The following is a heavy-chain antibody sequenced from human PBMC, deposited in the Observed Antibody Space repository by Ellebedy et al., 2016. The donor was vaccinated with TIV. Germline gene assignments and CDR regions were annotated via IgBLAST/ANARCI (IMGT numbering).Heavy chain of an antibody. J-gene: IGHJ6*02. D-gene: IGHD2-2*01. V-gene: IGHV4-59*01. Sequence: PGGSLRLSCTVSGGSISYYYWSWIRQPPGKGLEWIGYIYYSGSTNYNPSLKSRVTMSVDTSKNQFSLKLSSVTAADTAVYYCARGVVSSVLGGMDAWGQGTTVSVSS. CDR3: ARGVVSSVLGGMDA. CDR1: GGSISYYY. CDR2: IYYSGST.